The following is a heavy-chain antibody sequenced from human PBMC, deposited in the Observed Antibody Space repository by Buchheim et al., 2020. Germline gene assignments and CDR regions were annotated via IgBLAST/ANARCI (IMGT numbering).Heavy chain of an antibody. D-gene: IGHD1-1*01. CDR2: INPNGGRS. Sequence: QVQLVQSGAEVKKPGASVKVSCKTSGYTFTNYLVHWVRQAPGQGLEWMGLINPNGGRSTYTQTFQGRVSMTRDTSTNTVYMELSSLRSEDTAVYYCAREMAGTFYFDFWGQGNL. V-gene: IGHV1-46*01. J-gene: IGHJ4*02. CDR3: AREMAGTFYFDF. CDR1: GYTFTNYL.